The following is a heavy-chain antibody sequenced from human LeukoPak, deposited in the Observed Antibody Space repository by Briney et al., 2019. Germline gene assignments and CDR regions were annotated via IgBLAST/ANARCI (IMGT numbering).Heavy chain of an antibody. CDR3: ARSLWFGGPEYGMDV. J-gene: IGHJ6*04. V-gene: IGHV3-48*03. Sequence: GGSLRLSCAASGFTFSSYEMNWVRQAPGEGLEWVSYISSSGSTIYYADSVKGRFTISRDNAKNSLYLQMNSLRAEDTAVYYCARSLWFGGPEYGMDVWGKGTTVTVSS. D-gene: IGHD3-10*01. CDR2: ISSSGSTI. CDR1: GFTFSSYE.